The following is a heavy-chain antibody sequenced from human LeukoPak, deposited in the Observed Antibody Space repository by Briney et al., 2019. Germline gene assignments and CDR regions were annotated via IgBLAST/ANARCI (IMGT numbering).Heavy chain of an antibody. V-gene: IGHV3-23*01. CDR1: GFTFSSYG. CDR3: AKDDILTGYTY. CDR2: ISGSGGGT. Sequence: GGSLRLSCAASGFTFSSYGMSWVRQAPGKGLEWVSAISGSGGGTYYADSVKGRFTISRDNSKSMLYLQMNSLRAEDTAVYYCAKDDILTGYTYWGQGTLVTVSS. D-gene: IGHD3-9*01. J-gene: IGHJ4*02.